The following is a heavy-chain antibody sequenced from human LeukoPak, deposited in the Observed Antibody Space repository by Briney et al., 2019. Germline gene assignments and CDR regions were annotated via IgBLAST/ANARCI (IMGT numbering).Heavy chain of an antibody. CDR3: ARGRARYYYGSGSPSRFDP. J-gene: IGHJ5*02. V-gene: IGHV4-59*12. CDR1: DDSISSYY. CDR2: IYSSGST. D-gene: IGHD3-10*01. Sequence: SETLSLTCTVSDDSISSYYWSRIRQPPGKGLEWIGYIYSSGSTNYNPSLKSRVTMSVDTSKNQFSLKLSSVTAADTAVYYCARGRARYYYGSGSPSRFDPWGQGTLVTVSS.